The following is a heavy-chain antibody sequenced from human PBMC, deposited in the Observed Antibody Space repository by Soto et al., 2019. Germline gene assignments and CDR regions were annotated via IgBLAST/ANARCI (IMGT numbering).Heavy chain of an antibody. CDR2: IYYTGTT. V-gene: IGHV4-30-4*01. CDR1: GGSISGGDYY. CDR3: ARGMGMIRRHDS. D-gene: IGHD3-22*01. Sequence: QVQLQESGPGLVEPSETLSLTCSVSGGSISGGDYYWTWIGQAPGKALEWIGNIYYTGTTYYNPSLKSRVTISVDKSNNQFSLSLNSVTATDTAVYYCARGMGMIRRHDSWGQGTVVIVST. J-gene: IGHJ4*02.